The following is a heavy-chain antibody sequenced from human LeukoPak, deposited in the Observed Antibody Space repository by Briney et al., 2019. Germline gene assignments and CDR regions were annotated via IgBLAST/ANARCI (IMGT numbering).Heavy chain of an antibody. D-gene: IGHD6-19*01. CDR2: ISYDGSNK. V-gene: IGHV3-30-3*01. J-gene: IGHJ6*02. CDR3: ARDQASGWPFYGMDV. CDR1: GFTFSSYA. Sequence: GRSLRLSCAASGFTFSSYAMHWVRQAPGKGLEWVAVISYDGSNKYYADSVKGRFTISRDNAKNSLYLQMSSLRAEDTAVYYCARDQASGWPFYGMDVWGQGTTVTVSS.